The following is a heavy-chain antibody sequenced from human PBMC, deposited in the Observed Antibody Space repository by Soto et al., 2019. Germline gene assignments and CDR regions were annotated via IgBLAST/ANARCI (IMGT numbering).Heavy chain of an antibody. Sequence: SVKVSCKASGGTFSRYPISWVRQAPGQGLEWMEGIIPVFGTANYAQKFQGRVTITADESTSTAYMELSSLRSEDTAAYYCPRAIFGVVLMFDPWGQGPLVPVS. CDR1: GGTFSRYP. CDR3: PRAIFGVVLMFDP. V-gene: IGHV1-69*13. J-gene: IGHJ5*02. CDR2: IIPVFGTA. D-gene: IGHD3-3*01.